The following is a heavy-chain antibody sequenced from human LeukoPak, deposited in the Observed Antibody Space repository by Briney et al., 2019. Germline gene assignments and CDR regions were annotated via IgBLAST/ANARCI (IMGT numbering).Heavy chain of an antibody. D-gene: IGHD2-15*01. CDR1: GFRFDDFA. J-gene: IGHJ3*02. CDR3: AKEIDTLGTNAFDI. Sequence: GGSLRLSCAASGFRFDDFAMHWVRQSPGKGLEWVSLVSADGAKSYYAESVRGRFTISRDNSKNSLYLQMNTLRSEDTAFYYCAKEIDTLGTNAFDIWGHGTLVTVSS. CDR2: VSADGAKS. V-gene: IGHV3-43*02.